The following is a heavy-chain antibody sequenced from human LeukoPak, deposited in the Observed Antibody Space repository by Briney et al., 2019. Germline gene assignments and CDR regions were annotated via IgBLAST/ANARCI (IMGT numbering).Heavy chain of an antibody. J-gene: IGHJ4*02. CDR2: ISSSGSTI. D-gene: IGHD3-3*01. Sequence: GGSLRLSCAASGFTFSDYYMSWIRQAPGKGLEWVSYISSSGSTIYYADSVKGRFTISRDNAKNSLYLQMNSLRADDTAVYYCARDDFWSGYPFDYWGQGTLVTVSS. CDR1: GFTFSDYY. V-gene: IGHV3-11*01. CDR3: ARDDFWSGYPFDY.